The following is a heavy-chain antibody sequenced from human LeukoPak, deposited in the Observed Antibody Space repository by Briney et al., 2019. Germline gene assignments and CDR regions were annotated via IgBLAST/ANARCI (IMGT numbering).Heavy chain of an antibody. CDR1: GGSISSYY. CDR2: IYYSGNT. D-gene: IGHD3-9*01. J-gene: IGHJ3*02. CDR3: ARRMYYGILTGSPWAFDI. V-gene: IGHV4-59*08. Sequence: PSETLSLTCTVSGGSISSYYWSWIRQPPGKGLEWIGYIYYSGNTNYNPSLKSRVTISVDTSKNQFSLKLSSVTAADTAVYYCARRMYYGILTGSPWAFDIWGQGTMVTVSP.